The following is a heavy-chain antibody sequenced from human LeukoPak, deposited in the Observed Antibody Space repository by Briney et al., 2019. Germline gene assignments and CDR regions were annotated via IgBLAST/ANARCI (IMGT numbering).Heavy chain of an antibody. Sequence: GASVKVSCKASGYTFTGYYMHWVRQAPGQGLEWMGWINPNSGGTNYAQKFQGRVTMTRDTSISTAYMELSRLRSDDTAVYYCARGYDSSGYTYVCAFDIWGQGTMVTVSS. CDR3: ARGYDSSGYTYVCAFDI. J-gene: IGHJ3*02. D-gene: IGHD3-22*01. CDR1: GYTFTGYY. CDR2: INPNSGGT. V-gene: IGHV1-2*02.